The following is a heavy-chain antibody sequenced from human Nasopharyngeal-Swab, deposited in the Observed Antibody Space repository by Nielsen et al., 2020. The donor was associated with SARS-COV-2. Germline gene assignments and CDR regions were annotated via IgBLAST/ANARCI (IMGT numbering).Heavy chain of an antibody. D-gene: IGHD3-10*01. Sequence: IRQPPGKGLEGVAVISYDGSNKYYADSVKGRFTISRDNSKNTLYLQMNSLRAEDTAVYYCAKDHFYDSGTYDRLYFDFWGQGTLVTVSS. CDR3: AKDHFYDSGTYDRLYFDF. CDR2: ISYDGSNK. J-gene: IGHJ4*02. V-gene: IGHV3-30-3*02.